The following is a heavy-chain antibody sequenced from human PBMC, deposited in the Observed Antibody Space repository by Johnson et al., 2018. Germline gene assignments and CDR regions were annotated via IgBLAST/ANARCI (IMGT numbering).Heavy chain of an antibody. CDR1: GFIFRNYG. Sequence: QVQLVEYGGGVVRPGRSLRLSCAASGFIFRNYGMHWVRQAPGKGLEWVAVIWFDESKEYYADSVKGRFTISRDNSKNTLFLQMNSLKGDDTAVYYCVKEFLATEWEVPSDYYGMDVWGQGTTVSVSS. J-gene: IGHJ6*02. V-gene: IGHV3-33*06. CDR3: VKEFLATEWEVPSDYYGMDV. D-gene: IGHD1-26*01. CDR2: IWFDESKE.